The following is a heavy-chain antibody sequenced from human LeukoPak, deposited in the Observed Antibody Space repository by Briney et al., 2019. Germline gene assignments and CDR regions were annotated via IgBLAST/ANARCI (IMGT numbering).Heavy chain of an antibody. J-gene: IGHJ6*02. CDR1: GFTFSSYA. V-gene: IGHV3-15*01. CDR3: TTDADFTASYGMDV. Sequence: GGSLRLSCAASGFTFSSYAMSWVRQAPGKGLEWVGRIKSKTDGGTTDYAAPVKGRFTISRDDSKNTLYLQMNSLKTEDTAVYYCTTDADFTASYGMDVWGQGTTVTVSS. D-gene: IGHD5-18*01. CDR2: IKSKTDGGTT.